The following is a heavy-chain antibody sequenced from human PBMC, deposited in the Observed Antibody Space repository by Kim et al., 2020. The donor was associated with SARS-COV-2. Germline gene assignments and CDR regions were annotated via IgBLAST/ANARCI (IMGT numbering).Heavy chain of an antibody. Sequence: GESLKISCKGSGYSFTSYWISWVRQMPGKGLEWMGRIDPSDSYTNYSPSFQGHVTISADKSISTAYLQWSSLKASDTAMYYCARRKRWELTDDSWGQGTLVTVSS. CDR3: ARRKRWELTDDS. CDR1: GYSFTSYW. J-gene: IGHJ4*02. CDR2: IDPSDSYT. D-gene: IGHD1-26*01. V-gene: IGHV5-10-1*01.